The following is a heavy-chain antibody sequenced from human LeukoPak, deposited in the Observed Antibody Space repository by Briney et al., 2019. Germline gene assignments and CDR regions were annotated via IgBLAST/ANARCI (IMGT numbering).Heavy chain of an antibody. V-gene: IGHV3-53*01. Sequence: GGSLRLSCAASGFIVITNDMTWVRQAPGKGLEWVSVLYSDGNTKYADSVQGRFTISRDNSKNTLYLEMNSLSPDDTAVYYCARGVEPLAANNWAYRVQGTLVTVSS. D-gene: IGHD1-14*01. CDR3: ARGVEPLAANNWAY. CDR2: LYSDGNT. J-gene: IGHJ4*02. CDR1: GFIVITND.